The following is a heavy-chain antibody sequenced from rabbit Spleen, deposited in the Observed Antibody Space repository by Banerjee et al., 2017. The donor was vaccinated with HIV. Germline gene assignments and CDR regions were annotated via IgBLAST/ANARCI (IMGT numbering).Heavy chain of an antibody. CDR2: MNAISGDT. V-gene: IGHV1S45*01. CDR1: GFSFSYGYV. D-gene: IGHD1-1*01. J-gene: IGHJ6*01. Sequence: QEQLEESGGDLVKPEGSLTLTCTASGFSFSYGYVMCWVRQAPGMGLEWIACMNAISGDTVYATWAKGRFTISKASTTVTLQVNSLTAADTATYFCARDTSSSFSSYGMDLWGPGTLVTVS. CDR3: ARDTSSSFSSYGMDL.